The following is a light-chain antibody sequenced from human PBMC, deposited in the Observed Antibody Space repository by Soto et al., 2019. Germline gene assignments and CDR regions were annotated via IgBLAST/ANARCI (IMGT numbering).Light chain of an antibody. CDR1: QSISSY. V-gene: IGKV1-39*01. CDR2: AAS. Sequence: DIQMTQSPSSLSASVGDRVTITCRASQSISSYLSWYQHKPGKAPKLLIYAASSLQSGVPSRFSGSGSGTDFTLTISSLQTEDFATYYCQQSYSIPWTFGQGTKVEIK. J-gene: IGKJ1*01. CDR3: QQSYSIPWT.